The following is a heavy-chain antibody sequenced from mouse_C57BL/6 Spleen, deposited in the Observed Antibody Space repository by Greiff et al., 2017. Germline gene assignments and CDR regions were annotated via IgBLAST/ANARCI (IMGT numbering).Heavy chain of an antibody. CDR1: GYTFTDYY. Sequence: VQLQQSGPELVKPGASVKISCKASGYTFTDYYMNWVKQSHGKSLEWIGDINPKNGGTSYNQKFKGKATLTVDKSSSTAYMELRSLTSEDSAVYYCANRDYYGSSAWFAYWGQGTLVTVSA. CDR2: INPKNGGT. D-gene: IGHD1-1*01. CDR3: ANRDYYGSSAWFAY. J-gene: IGHJ3*01. V-gene: IGHV1-26*01.